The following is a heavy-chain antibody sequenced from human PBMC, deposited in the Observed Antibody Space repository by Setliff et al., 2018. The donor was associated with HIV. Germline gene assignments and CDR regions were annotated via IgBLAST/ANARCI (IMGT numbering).Heavy chain of an antibody. V-gene: IGHV4-39*02. CDR3: ARRDLTSVPT. CDR1: GGSYSSTFHY. Sequence: LSLTCTASGGSYSSTFHYWVWIRQPPGKGLEWVGSIYHDGNTYYNPSLESRVTISADTSETHFSLRLTSATAADTGVYFCARRDLTSVPTWGRGTLVTAPQ. J-gene: IGHJ5*02. CDR2: IYHDGNT. D-gene: IGHD3-10*01.